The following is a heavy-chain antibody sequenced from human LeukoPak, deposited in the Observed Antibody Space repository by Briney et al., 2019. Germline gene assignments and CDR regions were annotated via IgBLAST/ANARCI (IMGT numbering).Heavy chain of an antibody. CDR2: IYYSGST. CDR1: GGSISSSSYY. V-gene: IGHV4-39*07. J-gene: IGHJ6*03. Sequence: SETLSLTCTVSGGSISSSSYYWGWIRQPPGTGLEWIGSIYYSGSTYYNPSLKSRVTISVDTSKNQFSLKLSSVTAADTAVYYCARAGSNYYYYYYMDVWGKGTTVTVSS. CDR3: ARAGSNYYYYYYMDV. D-gene: IGHD4-11*01.